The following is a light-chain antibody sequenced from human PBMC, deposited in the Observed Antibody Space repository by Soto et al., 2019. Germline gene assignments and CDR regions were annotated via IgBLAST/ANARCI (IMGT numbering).Light chain of an antibody. CDR2: GAS. J-gene: IGKJ1*01. CDR1: QSVSSN. CDR3: QQYNNWPEP. V-gene: IGKV3-15*01. Sequence: EIVMTQSPATLSVSPGERATLSCRASQSVSSNLAWYQQKPGQAPRLLIYGASTRATGIPARFSGSGSGTEFTLPISSLRSEDFAVYYCQQYNNWPEPFGQGTKVXIK.